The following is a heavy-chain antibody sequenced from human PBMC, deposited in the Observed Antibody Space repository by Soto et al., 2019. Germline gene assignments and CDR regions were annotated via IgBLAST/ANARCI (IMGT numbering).Heavy chain of an antibody. CDR2: IYATGTT. V-gene: IGHV4-4*07. Sequence: ETLSLTCTVSGASISGYYWSWIRKSAGKGLAWIGRIYATGTTDYNPSLKSRVMMSVDTSKKQFSLKLRSVTAADTAVYYCVRDGTKTLRDWFDPWGQGISVTVSS. D-gene: IGHD1-1*01. CDR3: VRDGTKTLRDWFDP. CDR1: GASISGYY. J-gene: IGHJ5*02.